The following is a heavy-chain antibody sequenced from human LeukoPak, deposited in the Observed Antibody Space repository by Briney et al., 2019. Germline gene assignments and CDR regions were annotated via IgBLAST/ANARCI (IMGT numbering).Heavy chain of an antibody. CDR2: IYSGGST. CDR1: GFTVSSNY. V-gene: IGHV3-66*01. CDR3: ARDLYYYDSSGYSYYYGMDV. J-gene: IGHJ6*02. D-gene: IGHD3-22*01. Sequence: GGSLRLSCAASGFTVSSNYMSWVRQAPGKGLEWVSVIYSGGSTYYADSVKGRFTISRDNSKNTLYLQMNSLRAEDTAVYYCARDLYYYDSSGYSYYYGMDVWAKGPRSPSP.